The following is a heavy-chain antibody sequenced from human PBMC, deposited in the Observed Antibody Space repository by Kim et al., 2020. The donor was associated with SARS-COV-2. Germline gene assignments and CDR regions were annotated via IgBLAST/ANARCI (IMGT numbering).Heavy chain of an antibody. V-gene: IGHV5-51*01. CDR2: IYPGDSDT. CDR1: GYSFTSYW. CDR3: ARLLGRPYSSSWQGWHGLDG. J-gene: IGHJ6*02. D-gene: IGHD6-13*01. Sequence: GESLKISCKGSGYSFTSYWIGWVRQMPGKGLEWMGIIYPGDSDTRYSPSFQGQVTISADKSISTAYLQWSSLKASDTASYYCARLLGRPYSSSWQGWHGLDGWGQGTTSTVCS.